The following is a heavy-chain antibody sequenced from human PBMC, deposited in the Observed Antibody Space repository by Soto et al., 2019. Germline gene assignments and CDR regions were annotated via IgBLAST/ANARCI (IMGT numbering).Heavy chain of an antibody. V-gene: IGHV1-18*04. CDR3: ARKVSENSDTFDM. J-gene: IGHJ3*02. Sequence: QVHLVQSGPEVKTPGASVKVSCKTSGYTFHTYNIGWARQSPGQGLEWMGWISTYSGNTDSTQKFQGRVTMTTDTTTSTGYMELRSLRSDDAALYLSARKVSENSDTFDMWGQGTMVTVSS. CDR1: GYTFHTYN. D-gene: IGHD6-6*01. CDR2: ISTYSGNT.